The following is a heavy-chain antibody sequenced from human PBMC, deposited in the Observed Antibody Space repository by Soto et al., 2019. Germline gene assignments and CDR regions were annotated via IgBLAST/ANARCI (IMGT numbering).Heavy chain of an antibody. V-gene: IGHV3-48*03. CDR3: ARDRGYSAYGAGNDAFDI. CDR1: GFTFSSYE. CDR2: ISSGAATI. Sequence: PGGSLRLSCAASGFTFSSYEMNWVRQAPGKGLEWVSYISSGAATIYYADSVKGRFTISRDNAKNSPYLQMNSLRAEDTAVYYCARDRGYSAYGAGNDAFDIWGQGTMVTV. J-gene: IGHJ3*02. D-gene: IGHD5-12*01.